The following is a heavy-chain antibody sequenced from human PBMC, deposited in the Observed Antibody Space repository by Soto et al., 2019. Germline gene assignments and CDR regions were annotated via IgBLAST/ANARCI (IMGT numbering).Heavy chain of an antibody. V-gene: IGHV4-30-2*01. CDR1: GGSISSGGYS. Sequence: SETLFLTCAVSGGSISSGGYSWSWIRQPPGKGLEWIGYIYHSGSTYYNPSLKSRVTISVDRSKNQFSLKLSSVTAADTAVYYCARVTYYYDSSGYYRTDYFDYWGQGTLVTVSS. CDR2: IYHSGST. J-gene: IGHJ4*02. D-gene: IGHD3-22*01. CDR3: ARVTYYYDSSGYYRTDYFDY.